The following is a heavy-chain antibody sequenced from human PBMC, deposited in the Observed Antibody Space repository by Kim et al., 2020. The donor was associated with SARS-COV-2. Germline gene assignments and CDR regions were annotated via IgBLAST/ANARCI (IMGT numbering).Heavy chain of an antibody. CDR1: GDSISNNAYY. Sequence: SETLSLTCTVSGDSISNNAYYWGWIRQSPGKGLDWIGNVYFRGSSYSNPSLKSRVAMSADTSANQFSLNLISVTAADTGVYYCARLTLSRIIGFWGQRIL. D-gene: IGHD2-15*01. J-gene: IGHJ4*02. CDR3: ARLTLSRIIGF. CDR2: VYFRGSS. V-gene: IGHV4-39*01.